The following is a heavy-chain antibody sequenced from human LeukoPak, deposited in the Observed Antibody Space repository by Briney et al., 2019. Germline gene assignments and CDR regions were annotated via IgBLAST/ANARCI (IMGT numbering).Heavy chain of an antibody. Sequence: GDSLRLSCAASGFTFSDYDMHWVRQAPGKRLEWVAYIRSDGTYTFYGDSVKGRFIISRDNSKNTLSLQMNSLRVEDTAVYYCAKDQHGHGCFDYWGQGTLATVSS. D-gene: IGHD2-8*01. V-gene: IGHV3-30*02. CDR1: GFTFSDYD. CDR2: IRSDGTYT. CDR3: AKDQHGHGCFDY. J-gene: IGHJ4*02.